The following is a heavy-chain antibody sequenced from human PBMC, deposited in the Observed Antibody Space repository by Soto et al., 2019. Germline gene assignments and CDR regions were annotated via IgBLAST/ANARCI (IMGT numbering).Heavy chain of an antibody. Sequence: QVQLVQSGAEVKKPGASVKVSCKASGYTFTNYAISWVRQAPGQGLEWMGWISAYNGNINYAPRLQGRVTMTSDTSMSTAYMELASLLSDDISVYYCAVMSGATSDGFDIWVQGTLVTVSS. CDR1: GYTFTNYA. V-gene: IGHV1-18*03. D-gene: IGHD1-26*01. J-gene: IGHJ3*02. CDR2: ISAYNGNI. CDR3: AVMSGATSDGFDI.